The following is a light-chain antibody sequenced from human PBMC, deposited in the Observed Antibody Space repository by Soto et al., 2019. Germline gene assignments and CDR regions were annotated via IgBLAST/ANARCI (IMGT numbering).Light chain of an antibody. CDR2: GSS. Sequence: EIVLTQSPCTLSLSPGERVTLSCRASQSISSSYLAWYQQKPGQAPRLLIYGSSSRATGIPDRFSGSGSGTDFTLTISRLEPEDFAVHYCQQYGNSPWTFGQGTKV. CDR1: QSISSSY. J-gene: IGKJ1*01. CDR3: QQYGNSPWT. V-gene: IGKV3-20*01.